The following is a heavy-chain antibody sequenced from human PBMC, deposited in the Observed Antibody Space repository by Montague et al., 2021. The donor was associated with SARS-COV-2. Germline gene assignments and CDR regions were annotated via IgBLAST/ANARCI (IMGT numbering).Heavy chain of an antibody. J-gene: IGHJ4*02. CDR1: GGSISSYY. CDR3: ARAQNTCFIANCVNYFDF. Sequence: SETLSLTCTVSGGSISSYYWSWIRQPPGKGLEWIGYIYYTGSTKYNPSLKSRVTMSLDRPTNRLSLRLNSVTAADTAMYYCARAQNTCFIANCVNYFDFWGLGAQVTVSS. V-gene: IGHV4-59*01. D-gene: IGHD1-1*01. CDR2: IYYTGST.